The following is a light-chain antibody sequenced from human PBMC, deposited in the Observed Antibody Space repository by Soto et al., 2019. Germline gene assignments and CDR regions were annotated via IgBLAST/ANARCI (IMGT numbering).Light chain of an antibody. Sequence: QSVLPQVPSVSAAPGQKVTITCSGSNSNIGTNYVSWYQQLPGTAPELLSYDNSKRTAGISDRFSGSKSGTSVTLGITGLQTGDEVEYCCGTWDRSLRGGVFGGGTKLTVL. CDR1: NSNIGTNY. CDR2: DNS. J-gene: IGLJ2*01. CDR3: GTWDRSLRGGV. V-gene: IGLV1-51*01.